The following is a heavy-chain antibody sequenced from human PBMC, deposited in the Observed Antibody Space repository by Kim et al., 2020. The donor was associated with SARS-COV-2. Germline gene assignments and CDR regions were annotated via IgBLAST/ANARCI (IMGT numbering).Heavy chain of an antibody. D-gene: IGHD6-25*01. CDR1: GFNFGDWG. Sequence: GGSLRLSCAASGFNFGDWGMSWVRHIPGRGLEWVSGITWDGEKTGYADAVRGRFTISRDVAQRSLYLQMDSLRAEDTAIYFCARDDLYDKSGFHGLLFDVWGRGTRVTVSS. J-gene: IGHJ4*02. CDR2: ITWDGEKT. CDR3: ARDDLYDKSGFHGLLFDV. V-gene: IGHV3-20*04.